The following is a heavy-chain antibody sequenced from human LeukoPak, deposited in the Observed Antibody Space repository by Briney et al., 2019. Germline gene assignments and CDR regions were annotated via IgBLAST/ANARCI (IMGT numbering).Heavy chain of an antibody. CDR3: ARPDQRGYSYGYSAFDI. D-gene: IGHD5-18*01. CDR2: IYYSGST. CDR1: GGSITGGNYY. V-gene: IGHV4-39*01. Sequence: SETLSLTCTVSGGSITGGNYYWGWIRQPPGKGLEWIGSIYYSGSTYYNPSLKSRVTIFIDTSKNQFSLKLLSVTAADTAVYYCARPDQRGYSYGYSAFDIWGQGTMVTVSS. J-gene: IGHJ3*02.